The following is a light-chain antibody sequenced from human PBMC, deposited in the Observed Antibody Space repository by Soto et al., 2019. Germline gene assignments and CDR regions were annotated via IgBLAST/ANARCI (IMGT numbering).Light chain of an antibody. CDR3: NAFTGTTYV. CDR1: SGDVGGNKY. Sequence: QSVLTQPASVSGSPGQSITISCTGTSGDVGGNKYVSWYQQYPGKAPKLMICDVSNRPSGVSNRFSGSKSGNTASLTISGLQAVYEADYYCNAFTGTTYVFGTGTKVTVL. CDR2: DVS. V-gene: IGLV2-14*01. J-gene: IGLJ1*01.